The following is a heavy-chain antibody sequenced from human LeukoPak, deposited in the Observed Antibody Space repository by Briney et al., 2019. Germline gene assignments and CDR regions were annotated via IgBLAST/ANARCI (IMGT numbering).Heavy chain of an antibody. V-gene: IGHV3-23*01. Sequence: LEWVSSITGSGRGTYYADYVKGRFSASRDNSQNTVFLHMNSLRADDTALYYCSKDPNGDYVGAFDMWGPGTMVTVSS. J-gene: IGHJ3*02. D-gene: IGHD4-17*01. CDR2: ITGSGRGT. CDR3: SKDPNGDYVGAFDM.